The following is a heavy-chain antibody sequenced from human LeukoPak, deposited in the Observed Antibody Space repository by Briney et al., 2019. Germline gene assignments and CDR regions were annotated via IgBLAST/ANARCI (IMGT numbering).Heavy chain of an antibody. V-gene: IGHV3-30*04. J-gene: IGHJ4*02. CDR3: ARDRLLLDY. CDR1: GFTFSSYA. Sequence: GGSLRLSCAASGFTFSSYAIHWVRQAPGKGLEWVAFIENDATTKEYADSVRGRFTISRDNSRNTLYLQMNSLRLEDTAVYYCARDRLLLDYWGQGTLVTVSS. CDR2: IENDATTK. D-gene: IGHD3-3*01.